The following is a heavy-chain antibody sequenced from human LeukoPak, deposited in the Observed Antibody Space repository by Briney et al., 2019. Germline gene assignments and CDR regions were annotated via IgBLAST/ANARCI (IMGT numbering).Heavy chain of an antibody. J-gene: IGHJ4*02. CDR1: GGSFSGYY. Sequence: SETLSLTCGVYGGSFSGYYWSWIRQPPGKGLEWIGEINHRGSTNYNPSLKSRVTISVDTSKNQFSLKLTSVTAADTAVYYCARGMMVPFDYWGQGTLVTVSS. CDR3: ARGMMVPFDY. D-gene: IGHD3-10*01. V-gene: IGHV4-34*01. CDR2: INHRGST.